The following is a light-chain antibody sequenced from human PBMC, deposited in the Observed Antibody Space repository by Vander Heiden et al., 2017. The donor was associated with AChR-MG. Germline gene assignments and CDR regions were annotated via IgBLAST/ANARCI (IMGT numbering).Light chain of an antibody. V-gene: IGLV2-23*02. CDR2: EVS. J-gene: IGLJ3*02. Sequence: QSALTQPASVSGSPGQSITISCTGTSSNVGSYNRVSWYQQHPGKAPKLMIYEVSKRPSGVSNRFSGSKSGTTASLTISGLQAEDEADYYCCSYAGRWVFGGGTKLTVL. CDR3: CSYAGRWV. CDR1: SSNVGSYNR.